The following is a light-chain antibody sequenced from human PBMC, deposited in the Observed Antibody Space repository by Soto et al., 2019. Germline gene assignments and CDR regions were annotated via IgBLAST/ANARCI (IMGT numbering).Light chain of an antibody. CDR2: DAS. CDR1: QSISSW. Sequence: DIQMTQSPSTLSASVGDRVTITCRASQSISSWLAWYQQKPGKAPKLLIYDASSLESGVPSRFSGSGSGTEFTLTISSLQPDDFATYYCQQGVWTFGQGTKVEIK. V-gene: IGKV1-5*01. J-gene: IGKJ1*01. CDR3: QQGVWT.